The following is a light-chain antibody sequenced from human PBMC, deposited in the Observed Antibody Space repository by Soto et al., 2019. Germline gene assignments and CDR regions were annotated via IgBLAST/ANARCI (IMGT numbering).Light chain of an antibody. CDR3: QQYGSSPPT. J-gene: IGKJ4*01. V-gene: IGKV3-20*01. CDR1: QSVSSSY. Sequence: EIVLTQSPGTLSLSPGERATLSCRASQSVSSSYLAWYQQKPGQAPRLLIYGASNRATGIPDRFSGSGSGTDFTLTISRLEPEEFAVYYCQQYGSSPPTVGGGTKVDIK. CDR2: GAS.